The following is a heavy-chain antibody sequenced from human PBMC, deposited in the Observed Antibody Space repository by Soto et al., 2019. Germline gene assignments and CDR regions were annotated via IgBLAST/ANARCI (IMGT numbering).Heavy chain of an antibody. CDR3: AKDRVGGTFYTPLGF. Sequence: GGSLRLSCRASGFNFDNYGMHWVRQAPGKGLEWVAVITYDGSNKYYADSVKGRFTTSRDNSKNTLSLHLNTLKPEDTAVYHCAKDRVGGTFYTPLGFWGQGTLVTVSS. J-gene: IGHJ4*02. CDR1: GFNFDNYG. CDR2: ITYDGSNK. D-gene: IGHD1-7*01. V-gene: IGHV3-30*18.